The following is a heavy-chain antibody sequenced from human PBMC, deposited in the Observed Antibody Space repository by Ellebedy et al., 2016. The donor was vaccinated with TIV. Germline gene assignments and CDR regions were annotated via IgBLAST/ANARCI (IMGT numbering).Heavy chain of an antibody. V-gene: IGHV1-2*02. CDR3: ARVRRGSSGMDV. CDR1: GYTFTANY. CDR2: INPDSGVT. J-gene: IGHJ6*02. Sequence: ASVKVSCKASGYTFTANYVHWVRQAPGQGPEWMGWINPDSGVTNFAQKFQGRVTMTRDTSVNTAYMELSRLESGDTATYYCARVRRGSSGMDVWGQGTTVTVS. D-gene: IGHD3-22*01.